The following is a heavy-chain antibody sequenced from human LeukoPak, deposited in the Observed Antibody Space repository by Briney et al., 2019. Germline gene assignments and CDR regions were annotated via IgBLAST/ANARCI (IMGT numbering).Heavy chain of an antibody. Sequence: SETLSLTCTVSGGSISSSSYYWGWIRQPPGKGLEWIGSIYYSGSTYYNPSLKSRVTISVDTSKNQFSLKLNSVTPEDTALYYCARDQPWTNGFDIWGQGTMVTVSS. J-gene: IGHJ3*02. D-gene: IGHD3/OR15-3a*01. CDR3: ARDQPWTNGFDI. CDR2: IYYSGST. CDR1: GGSISSSSYY. V-gene: IGHV4-39*07.